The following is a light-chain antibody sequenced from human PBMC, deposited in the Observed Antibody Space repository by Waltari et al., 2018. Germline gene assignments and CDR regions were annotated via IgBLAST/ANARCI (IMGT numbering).Light chain of an antibody. CDR1: KLGSKY. CDR3: QAWDSSAFV. Sequence: SYEVTQPPSVSVSPRQRATITCSGEKLGSKYVSWYQQKSGQSPVLVIYRDDKRPSGIPERVSGSKSGNTATLTISGTQPMDEADYYCQAWDSSAFVFGAGTKVTVL. CDR2: RDD. V-gene: IGLV3-1*01. J-gene: IGLJ1*01.